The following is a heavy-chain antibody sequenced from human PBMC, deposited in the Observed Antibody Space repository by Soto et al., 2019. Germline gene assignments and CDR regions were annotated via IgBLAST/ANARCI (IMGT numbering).Heavy chain of an antibody. V-gene: IGHV4-59*01. D-gene: IGHD2-21*02. CDR2: IYYSGST. CDR1: GGSISSYY. CDR3: ASVTRVVVTGAIDNWFAP. Sequence: SETLSLTCTVSGGSISSYYWSWIRQPPGKGLEWIGYIYYSGSTNYNPSLKSRVTISVDTSKNQFSLKLSSVTAADTAVYYCASVTRVVVTGAIDNWFAPWGQGTLVTVSS. J-gene: IGHJ5*02.